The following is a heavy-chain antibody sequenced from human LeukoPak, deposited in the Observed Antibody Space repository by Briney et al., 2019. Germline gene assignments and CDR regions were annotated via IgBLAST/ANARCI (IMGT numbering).Heavy chain of an antibody. CDR2: INPDGSST. V-gene: IGHV3-74*01. D-gene: IGHD5-12*01. Sequence: GGSLRLSCAASGFAFGTYWVYWVRQAPEKGLVWVSRINPDGSSTAYADSVKGRFTISRDNAKNTLFLQMNSLRAEDTAIYYCSSLYSPAGLHIWGQGTVVTVSS. CDR3: SSLYSPAGLHI. CDR1: GFAFGTYW. J-gene: IGHJ3*02.